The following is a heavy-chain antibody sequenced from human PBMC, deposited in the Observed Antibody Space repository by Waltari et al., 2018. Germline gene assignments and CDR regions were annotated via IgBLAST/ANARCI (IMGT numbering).Heavy chain of an antibody. J-gene: IGHJ4*02. V-gene: IGHV4-34*01. CDR2: INHSGST. CDR1: GGSFSGYY. Sequence: QVQLQQWGAGLLKPSETLSLTCAVYGGSFSGYYWSWIRQPPGKGLEWIGEINHSGSTNYNPSIKSRVTISVDTSKNKFSLKLSSVTAAETAVYYCAREARPGAYYYDSSGYYYDYWGQGTLVTVSS. CDR3: AREARPGAYYYDSSGYYYDY. D-gene: IGHD3-22*01.